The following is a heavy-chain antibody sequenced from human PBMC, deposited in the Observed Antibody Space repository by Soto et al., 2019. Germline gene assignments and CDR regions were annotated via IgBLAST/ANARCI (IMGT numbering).Heavy chain of an antibody. CDR2: ISSSGSTI. V-gene: IGHV3-48*03. CDR1: GFTFSSYE. Sequence: PGGSLRLSCAASGFTFSSYEMNWVRQAPGKGLEWVSYISSSGSTIYYADSVKGRFTISRDNAKNSLYLQMNSLRAEDTAVYDCARDGSSVTSRGGMDVWGQGTTVTVSS. CDR3: ARDGSSVTSRGGMDV. J-gene: IGHJ6*02. D-gene: IGHD4-17*01.